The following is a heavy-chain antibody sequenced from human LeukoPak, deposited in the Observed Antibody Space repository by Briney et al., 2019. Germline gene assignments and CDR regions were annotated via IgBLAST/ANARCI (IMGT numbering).Heavy chain of an antibody. CDR2: IYYSGST. CDR1: GGSISSSSYY. D-gene: IGHD5-18*01. V-gene: IGHV4-39*07. CDR3: ARDPYTAMVL. Sequence: SETLSLTCTVSGGSISSSSYYWGWIRQPPGKGLEWIGRIYYSGSTYYNPSLKSRVTISVDTSKNQFSLKLSSVTAADTAVYYCARDPYTAMVLWGQGTLVTVSS. J-gene: IGHJ4*02.